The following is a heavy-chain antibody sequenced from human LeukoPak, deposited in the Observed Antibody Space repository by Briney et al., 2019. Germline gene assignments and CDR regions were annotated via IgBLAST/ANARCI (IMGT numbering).Heavy chain of an antibody. J-gene: IGHJ5*02. Sequence: GASVKVSCKASGYTFTGYYMHWLRQAPGQGLEWMGWINPKSGVTNFAQYFQGRVTMTRDTSSTTVYMELTRLRSDDTAVYYCARPLGSLKEYWWFDPWGQGTLVTVSS. D-gene: IGHD2/OR15-2a*01. CDR1: GYTFTGYY. CDR3: ARPLGSLKEYWWFDP. CDR2: INPKSGVT. V-gene: IGHV1-2*02.